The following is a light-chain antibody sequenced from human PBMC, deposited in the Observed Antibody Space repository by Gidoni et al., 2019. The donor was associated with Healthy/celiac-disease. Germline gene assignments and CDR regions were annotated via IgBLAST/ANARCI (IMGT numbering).Light chain of an antibody. CDR3: QQYNNWPFT. J-gene: IGKJ3*01. CDR2: GAS. CDR1: QSVSSN. Sequence: EIVMTQYAATLSVSPGATATLSCRVSQSVSSNLAWYQQKPGQAPRLLIYGASTRATGIPARFSGSGSGTEFTLTISSLQSEDFAVYYCQQYNNWPFTFGPXTKVDIK. V-gene: IGKV3-15*01.